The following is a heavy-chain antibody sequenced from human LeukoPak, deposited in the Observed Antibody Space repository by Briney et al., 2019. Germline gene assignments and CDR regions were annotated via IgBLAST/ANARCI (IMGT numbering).Heavy chain of an antibody. CDR2: IYYTET. V-gene: IGHV4-59*02. J-gene: IGHJ4*02. CDR1: GGSVSNYY. Sequence: PSETLSLTCTVSGGSVSNYYWSWVRQSPGKGLEWIGYIYYTETSYNPSLKSRVTISADTSKNQFSLKLYSVTAADTAVYYCATRKLGNDYWGQGTLVTVSS. CDR3: ATRKLGNDY. D-gene: IGHD7-27*01.